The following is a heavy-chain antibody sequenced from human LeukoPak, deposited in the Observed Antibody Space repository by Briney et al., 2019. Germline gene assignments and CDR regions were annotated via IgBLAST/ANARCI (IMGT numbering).Heavy chain of an antibody. CDR2: IYYSGST. J-gene: IGHJ5*02. V-gene: IGHV4-39*01. CDR1: GGSISSSSYY. CDR3: ARTYYDFWSGYDTGDWFDP. Sequence: SETLSLTCTVSGGSISSSSYYWGWIRQPPGKGLEWIGSIYYSGSTYYNPSLKSRVTISVDTSKNQFSLKLSSVTAADTAVYYCARTYYDFWSGYDTGDWFDPWGQGTLVTVSS. D-gene: IGHD3-3*01.